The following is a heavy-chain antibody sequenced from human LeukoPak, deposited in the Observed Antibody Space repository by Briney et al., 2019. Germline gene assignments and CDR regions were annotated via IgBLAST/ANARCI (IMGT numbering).Heavy chain of an antibody. J-gene: IGHJ4*02. V-gene: IGHV4-34*01. CDR3: ARDSQTRYGSPNWRYFGY. D-gene: IGHD3-16*02. CDR2: INHSGST. CDR1: GGSFSGYY. Sequence: PSETLSLTCAVYGGSFSGYYWSWIRQPPGKGLEWIGEINHSGSTNYNPSLKSRVTISVDTSKNQFSLKLSSVTAADTAVYYCARDSQTRYGSPNWRYFGYWGQGTLVTVSS.